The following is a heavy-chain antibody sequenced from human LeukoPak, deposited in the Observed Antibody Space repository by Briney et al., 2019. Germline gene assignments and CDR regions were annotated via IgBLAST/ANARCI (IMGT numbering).Heavy chain of an antibody. CDR1: GFTFSSYA. CDR2: ISGSGGST. J-gene: IGHJ4*01. V-gene: IGHV3-23*01. CDR3: ARGSTSTAPGWVY. D-gene: IGHD2-21*02. Sequence: GGSRRLSCAASGFTFSSYAMSWVRQAPGKGLEWVSAISGSGGSTYYADSVKGRFTISRDNSRNTVHLQIDNLRTEDTAVYYCARGSTSTAPGWVYWGHGTPVTVSS.